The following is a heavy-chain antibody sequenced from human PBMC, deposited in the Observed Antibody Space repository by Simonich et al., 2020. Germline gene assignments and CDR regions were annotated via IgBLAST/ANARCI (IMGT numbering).Heavy chain of an antibody. CDR2: ICSSRSYI. CDR3: ARKRFLEWFFDY. V-gene: IGHV3-21*05. J-gene: IGHJ4*02. Sequence: EVQLVESGGGLVKPGGSLRLSCAASGFTFSSYSMNWVRQAPGKGVGWGPFICSSRSYIYYAESGKGRFTISRDNAKNSLYLQMNSLRAEDTAVYYCARKRFLEWFFDYWGQGTLVTVSS. CDR1: GFTFSSYS. D-gene: IGHD3-3*01.